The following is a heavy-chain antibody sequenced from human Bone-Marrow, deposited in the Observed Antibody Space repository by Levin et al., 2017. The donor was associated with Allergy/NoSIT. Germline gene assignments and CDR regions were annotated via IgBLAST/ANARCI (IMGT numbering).Heavy chain of an antibody. V-gene: IGHV3-23*01. CDR3: TKDHTESLFVVVVSSPDY. CDR1: GFTFSSYA. J-gene: IGHJ4*02. Sequence: GGSLRLSCATSGFTFSSYAMTWVRQAPGKGLEWVSSILRSGDNTYYADSVKGRFTISRDNSRNTLYLQMNSLRAEDTAVYYCTKDHTESLFVVVVSSPDYWGQGTLVTVSS. D-gene: IGHD2-21*01. CDR2: ILRSGDNT.